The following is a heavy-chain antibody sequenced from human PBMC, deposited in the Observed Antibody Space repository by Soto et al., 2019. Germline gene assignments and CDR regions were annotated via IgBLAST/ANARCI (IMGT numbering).Heavy chain of an antibody. V-gene: IGHV1-46*01. Sequence: GASVKVSCKASGYTFTSYYMHWVRQAPGQGLEWMGIINPSGGSTSYAQKFQGRVTMTRDTSTSTVYMELSSLRSEDTAVYYCAGEKAMANYYYGMDVWGKWTTVTVS. D-gene: IGHD5-18*01. J-gene: IGHJ6*04. CDR2: INPSGGST. CDR1: GYTFTSYY. CDR3: AGEKAMANYYYGMDV.